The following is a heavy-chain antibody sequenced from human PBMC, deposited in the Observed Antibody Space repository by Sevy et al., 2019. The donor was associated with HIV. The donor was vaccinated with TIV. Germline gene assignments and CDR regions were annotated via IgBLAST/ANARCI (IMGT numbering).Heavy chain of an antibody. D-gene: IGHD2-2*01. Sequence: SESLSLTCTVSGGSISSGDYYWAWLRQSPGKGLEWIGYIYYSGTTYYNPSLKSRFTISVDTSKNQFYLRLSSVTAADTAVYYCARYCISTRPHNWFDPWGQGTLVTVSS. J-gene: IGHJ5*02. CDR3: ARYCISTRPHNWFDP. CDR1: GGSISSGDYY. V-gene: IGHV4-30-4*01. CDR2: IYYSGTT.